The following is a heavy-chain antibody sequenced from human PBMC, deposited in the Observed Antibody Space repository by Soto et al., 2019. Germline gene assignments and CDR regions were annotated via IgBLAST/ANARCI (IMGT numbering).Heavy chain of an antibody. J-gene: IGHJ4*02. CDR1: GGTFSSYA. CDR3: ARGGVITFGGVIVWRYFDY. D-gene: IGHD3-16*02. Sequence: QVQLVQSGAEVKKPGSSVKVSCKASGGTFSSYAISWVRQAPGQGLEWMGGIIPIFGTANYAQKFQGRVTITADESTSTAYMELSSLRSEDTAVYYCARGGVITFGGVIVWRYFDYWVQGTLVTVSS. V-gene: IGHV1-69*01. CDR2: IIPIFGTA.